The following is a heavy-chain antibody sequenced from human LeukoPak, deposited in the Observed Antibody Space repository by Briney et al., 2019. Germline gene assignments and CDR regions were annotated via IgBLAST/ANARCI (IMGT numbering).Heavy chain of an antibody. V-gene: IGHV1-18*04. Sequence: ASVTVSCKGSGYTFTTYGIDWVRQAPGEGPECMGWISAYNGNTDYAQKFQGRATVTTDTSAKTAYMELRGLRSDDTAVYYCAILDLVREGFDYWGQGTLVTVSS. D-gene: IGHD3-10*01. J-gene: IGHJ4*02. CDR2: ISAYNGNT. CDR1: GYTFTTYG. CDR3: AILDLVREGFDY.